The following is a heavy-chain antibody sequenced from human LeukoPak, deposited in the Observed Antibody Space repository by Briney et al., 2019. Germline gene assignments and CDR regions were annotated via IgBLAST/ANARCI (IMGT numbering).Heavy chain of an antibody. J-gene: IGHJ6*02. Sequence: SETLSLTCAVYGGSFSGYYWSWIRQPPGKGLEWIGEINHSGSTNYNPSLKSRVTISVDTSKNQFSLKLSYVTAADKAVYYCARGTVVAAKVSYYYYGMDVWGQGTTVTVSS. D-gene: IGHD2-15*01. CDR2: INHSGST. CDR3: ARGTVVAAKVSYYYYGMDV. CDR1: GGSFSGYY. V-gene: IGHV4-34*01.